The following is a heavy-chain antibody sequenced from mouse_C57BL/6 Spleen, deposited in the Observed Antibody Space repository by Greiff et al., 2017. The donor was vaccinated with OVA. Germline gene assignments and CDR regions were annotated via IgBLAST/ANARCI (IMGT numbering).Heavy chain of an antibody. CDR1: GYTFTSYW. Sequence: QVQLQQPGAELVMPGASVKLSCKASGYTFTSYWTHWVKQRPGQGLEWIGEIDPSDSYTNYNQKFKGKSTLTVDKSSSTAYMQLSSLTSEDSAVYYCARVYYGYDWYFDVWGTGTTVTVSS. CDR3: ARVYYGYDWYFDV. V-gene: IGHV1-69*01. CDR2: IDPSDSYT. D-gene: IGHD2-2*01. J-gene: IGHJ1*03.